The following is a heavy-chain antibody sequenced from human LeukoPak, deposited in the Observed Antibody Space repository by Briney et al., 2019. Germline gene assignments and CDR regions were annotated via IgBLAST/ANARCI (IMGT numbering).Heavy chain of an antibody. V-gene: IGHV3-64*01. CDR2: ICPIGVYT. J-gene: IGHJ4*02. D-gene: IGHD1-1*01. CDR1: GFTFSDYA. CDR3: ARSPPGRTNWNYYDY. Sequence: GGSLRLSCAASGFTFSDYAMHWVRQAPGKGLEFVSVICPIGVYTYYANSVKGRFTISRDNSKSTVSLQMGSLRDEDMAGYYCARSPPGRTNWNYYDYWGRRTLVTVSS.